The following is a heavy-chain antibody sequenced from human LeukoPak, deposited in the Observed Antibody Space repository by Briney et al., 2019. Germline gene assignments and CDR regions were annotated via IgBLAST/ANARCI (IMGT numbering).Heavy chain of an antibody. J-gene: IGHJ4*02. CDR3: ARDCSRTSCYTRFDY. Sequence: GASVKVSCKASGYTFNSYDINWVRQATGQGLEWMGWMNPNSGNTGYAQKFQGRVTITRDTSISTAYMELSGLRSEDTAVYFCARDCSRTSCYTRFDYWGQGTLVTVSS. D-gene: IGHD2-2*02. CDR1: GYTFNSYD. CDR2: MNPNSGNT. V-gene: IGHV1-8*01.